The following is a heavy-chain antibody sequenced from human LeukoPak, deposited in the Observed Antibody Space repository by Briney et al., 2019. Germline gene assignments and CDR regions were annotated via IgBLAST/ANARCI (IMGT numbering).Heavy chain of an antibody. D-gene: IGHD2/OR15-2a*01. V-gene: IGHV1-18*01. CDR2: ISAYNGNT. CDR1: GYTFTSYG. Sequence: ASVKVSCKASGYTFTSYGISWVRQAPGQGLEWMGWISAYNGNTNYAQKLQGRVTMTRDTSINTAYMELSRLRSDDTAVYYCARTFERRDNRYYYYYMDVWGKGTTVTVSS. CDR3: ARTFERRDNRYYYYYMDV. J-gene: IGHJ6*03.